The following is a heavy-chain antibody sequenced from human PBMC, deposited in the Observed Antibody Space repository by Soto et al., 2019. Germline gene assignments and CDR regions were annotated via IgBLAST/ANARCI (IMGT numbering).Heavy chain of an antibody. D-gene: IGHD6-19*01. Sequence: PGGSLRLPLAASGLTFSTYPWSWVRQAPGKGLEWVSAISGSGGRTYYADSVKGRFTTSRDNSKNTLYLQMNSLRAEDTAVYYCAKDLVAVAGTLGLFAYWGQRSLVIVSS. V-gene: IGHV3-23*01. CDR3: AKDLVAVAGTLGLFAY. CDR1: GLTFSTYP. CDR2: ISGSGGRT. J-gene: IGHJ4*02.